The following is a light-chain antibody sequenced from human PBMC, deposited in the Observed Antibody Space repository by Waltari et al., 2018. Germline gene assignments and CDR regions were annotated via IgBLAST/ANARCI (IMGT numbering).Light chain of an antibody. Sequence: IVLTQSPAKLSLSPGERATLSCRASQSVSNYLAWYQQKPGQAPTLLIYDTSNRATDSPARFSGSGSGTDFTLTITSLVPGDAAIYYCQQRAKWPLTFGGGTRGETK. CDR2: DTS. V-gene: IGKV3-11*01. CDR1: QSVSNY. CDR3: QQRAKWPLT. J-gene: IGKJ4*01.